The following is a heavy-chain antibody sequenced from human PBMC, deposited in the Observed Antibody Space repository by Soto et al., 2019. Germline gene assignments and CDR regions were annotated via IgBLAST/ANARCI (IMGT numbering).Heavy chain of an antibody. V-gene: IGHV1-18*01. CDR1: GYIFVNYG. D-gene: IGHD3-16*01. CDR2: ISPYTGNT. J-gene: IGHJ6*04. CDR3: VMVDNYVTPTPQDV. Sequence: QVQLVQSGDEVKKPGASVKVSCKASGYIFVNYGIAWVRQAPGQGLEWMGWISPYTGNTHSATKIQGRLTMTTDTSTSTDYMDLGSLTSDDTAVYYCVMVDNYVTPTPQDVWGKGTKVTVSS.